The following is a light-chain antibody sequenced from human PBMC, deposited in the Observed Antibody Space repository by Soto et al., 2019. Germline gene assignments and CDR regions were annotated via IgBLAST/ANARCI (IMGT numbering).Light chain of an antibody. Sequence: DIQMTQSPSTLSASVGDTVTVTFRASQSVSGWLAWYQQKPGEAPKLLIYDASSLESGVPSRFSGSGSGTDFTLTIASLQPDDFATYYCQQYETFSGTFGPGTKVDIK. J-gene: IGKJ1*01. CDR3: QQYETFSGT. V-gene: IGKV1-5*01. CDR2: DAS. CDR1: QSVSGW.